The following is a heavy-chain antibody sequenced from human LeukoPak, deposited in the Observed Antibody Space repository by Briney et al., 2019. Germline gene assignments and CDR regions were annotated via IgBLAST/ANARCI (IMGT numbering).Heavy chain of an antibody. J-gene: IGHJ4*02. D-gene: IGHD3-22*01. Sequence: GGSLRLSCAASGFTFSSYSMNWVRQAPGKGLEWVSSISSSSGYIYYADSVKGRFTIPRDNAKNSLYLQMNSLRAEDTAVYYCARGAYYYDSSGYYDWGQGTLVTVSS. CDR1: GFTFSSYS. V-gene: IGHV3-21*01. CDR3: ARGAYYYDSSGYYD. CDR2: ISSSSGYI.